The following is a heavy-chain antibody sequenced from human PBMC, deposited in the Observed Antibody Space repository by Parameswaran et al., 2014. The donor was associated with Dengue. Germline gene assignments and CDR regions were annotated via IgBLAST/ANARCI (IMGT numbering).Heavy chain of an antibody. D-gene: IGHD6-19*01. V-gene: IGHV1-2*02. J-gene: IGHJ4*02. CDR2: INPNSGGT. CDR3: ARDMATIYEIAVAGTD. Sequence: WVRQAPGQGLEWMGWINPNSGGTNYAQKFQGRVTMTRDTSISTAYMELSRLRSDDTAVYYCARDMATIYEIAVAGTDWGQGTLVTVSS.